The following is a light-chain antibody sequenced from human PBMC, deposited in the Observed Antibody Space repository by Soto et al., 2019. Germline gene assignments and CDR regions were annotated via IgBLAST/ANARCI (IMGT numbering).Light chain of an antibody. CDR2: KAS. Sequence: DIQMTQSPSTLSASVGDRVTITCRASQSISSWLAWYQQKPGKAPKLLIYKASSLESGLPSRFSGSGSGTEITPTISSLQPDDFATYYRQQYNSSPWTFGQGTKVEIK. J-gene: IGKJ1*01. V-gene: IGKV1-5*03. CDR3: QQYNSSPWT. CDR1: QSISSW.